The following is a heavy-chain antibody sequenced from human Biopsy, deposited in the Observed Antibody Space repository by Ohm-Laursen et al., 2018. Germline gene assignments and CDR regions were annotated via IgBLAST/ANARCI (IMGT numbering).Heavy chain of an antibody. Sequence: GTLSLTCAVSGGSISSFYWTWIRQPPGKGPEWIGDISDSGSTNYKPSLKSRVIISEDTSKNQFSLNLSSVTAADTAVYYCARRGSGGRSFDHWGQGTLVTVSS. J-gene: IGHJ4*02. CDR3: ARRGSGGRSFDH. CDR2: ISDSGST. D-gene: IGHD2-15*01. V-gene: IGHV4-59*08. CDR1: GGSISSFY.